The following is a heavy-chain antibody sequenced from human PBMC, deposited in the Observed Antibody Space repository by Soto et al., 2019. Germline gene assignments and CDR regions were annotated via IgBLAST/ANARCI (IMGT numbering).Heavy chain of an antibody. V-gene: IGHV3-23*01. J-gene: IGHJ4*02. CDR2: ISGSGGST. CDR3: AKDLGYDGSGIEI. CDR1: GFMFSSYA. Sequence: EVQLLESGGGLVRPGGSLRLSCAVSGFMFSSYAMTWVRQAPGKGLEWVSSISGSGGSTYYSDSVRGRFTISRDNSKNTLYVEMNSLRVEDTAVYYCAKDLGYDGSGIEIWGQGTLVTVSP. D-gene: IGHD3-10*01.